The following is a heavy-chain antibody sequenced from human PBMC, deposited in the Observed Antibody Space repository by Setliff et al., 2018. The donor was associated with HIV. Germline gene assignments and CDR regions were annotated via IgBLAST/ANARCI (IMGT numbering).Heavy chain of an antibody. Sequence: ASVKVSCKASGGTFSSSALSWVRQAPGQGLEWMGWISGDNGNTKYAQKLQGRVTMTTDTSTSTAYMELSNLRSDDTAVYYCARVQVGDPYYSYYYMDVWGEGTTVTVSS. V-gene: IGHV1-18*01. CDR2: ISGDNGNT. CDR3: ARVQVGDPYYSYYYMDV. J-gene: IGHJ6*03. D-gene: IGHD2-8*02. CDR1: GGTFSSSA.